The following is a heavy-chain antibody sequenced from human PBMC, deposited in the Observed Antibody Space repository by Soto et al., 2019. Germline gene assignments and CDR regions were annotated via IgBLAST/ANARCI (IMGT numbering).Heavy chain of an antibody. CDR2: IKPDESEK. J-gene: IGHJ5*02. Sequence: GSLRLTCPASGFTLSDYEMTWVRQAPGKGLEWVARIKPDESEKKYADSVKGRFSISRDNAKNSMYLQMDSLRGEDTAVYYCVRGGSNYASWGQGTLVTVSS. CDR3: VRGGSNYAS. V-gene: IGHV3-7*01. CDR1: GFTLSDYE. D-gene: IGHD4-4*01.